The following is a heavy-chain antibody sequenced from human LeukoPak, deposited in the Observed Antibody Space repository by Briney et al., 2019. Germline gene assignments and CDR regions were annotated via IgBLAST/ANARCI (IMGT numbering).Heavy chain of an antibody. CDR1: GFTFSSYA. Sequence: QPGGSLRLSCAASGFTFSSYAMSWVRQAPGKGLEWVSAISGSGGSTYYADSVKGRFTTSRDNSKNTLYLQMNSLRAEDTAVYYCAKVGVMGYGSGSYAYWGQGTLVTVSS. D-gene: IGHD3-10*01. J-gene: IGHJ4*02. CDR2: ISGSGGST. CDR3: AKVGVMGYGSGSYAY. V-gene: IGHV3-23*01.